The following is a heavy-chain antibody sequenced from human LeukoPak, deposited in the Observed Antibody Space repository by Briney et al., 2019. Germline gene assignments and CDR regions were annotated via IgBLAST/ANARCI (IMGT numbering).Heavy chain of an antibody. CDR2: INPNSGGT. CDR3: ARFDDSSSFTSFDY. V-gene: IGHV1-2*02. CDR1: GYTFTGYY. J-gene: IGHJ4*02. Sequence: ASVEVSCKASGYTFTGYYMHWVRQAPGQGLECMGWINPNSGGTNYAQKFQGRVTMTRDTSISTAYMELSRLRSDDTAVYYCARFDDSSSFTSFDYWGQGTLVTVSS. D-gene: IGHD6-6*01.